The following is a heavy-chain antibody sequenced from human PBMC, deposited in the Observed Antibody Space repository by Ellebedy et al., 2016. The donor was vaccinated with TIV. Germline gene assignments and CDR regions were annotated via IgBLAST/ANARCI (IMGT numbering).Heavy chain of an antibody. CDR2: IYSGGST. Sequence: GESLKISCAASGFAVSSNYMSWVRQAPGKGLEWVSVIYSGGSTYYADSVKGRFTISRDNSKNTLYLQMNSLRAEDTAVYYCARGAHGDYGGWYFDLWGRGTLVTVSS. D-gene: IGHD4-17*01. CDR3: ARGAHGDYGGWYFDL. V-gene: IGHV3-53*01. CDR1: GFAVSSNY. J-gene: IGHJ2*01.